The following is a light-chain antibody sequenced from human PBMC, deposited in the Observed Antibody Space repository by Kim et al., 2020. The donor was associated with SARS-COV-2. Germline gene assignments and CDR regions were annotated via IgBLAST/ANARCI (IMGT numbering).Light chain of an antibody. Sequence: SHGQTASITCSGDRLGVKYACWYQQKPGQSPGLVIYQHSKRPSGFPERFSGSNSGNTATLTISGTQAMDEADYYCQAWDSSTVVFGGGTQLTVL. CDR2: QHS. J-gene: IGLJ2*01. V-gene: IGLV3-1*01. CDR3: QAWDSSTVV. CDR1: RLGVKY.